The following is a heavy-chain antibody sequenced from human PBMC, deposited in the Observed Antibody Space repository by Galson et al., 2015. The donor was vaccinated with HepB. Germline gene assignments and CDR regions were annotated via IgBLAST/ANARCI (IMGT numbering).Heavy chain of an antibody. CDR3: ARDKGGGRSGWYRGSWFDP. V-gene: IGHV6-1*01. CDR2: TYYRSKWYN. J-gene: IGHJ5*02. Sequence: AISGDSVSSNSAAWNWIRQSPSRGLEWLGRTYYRSKWYNDYAVSVKSRITINPDTSKNQFSLQLNSVTPEDTTVYYCARDKGGGRSGWYRGSWFDPWGQGTLVTVSS. D-gene: IGHD6-19*01. CDR1: GDSVSSNSAA.